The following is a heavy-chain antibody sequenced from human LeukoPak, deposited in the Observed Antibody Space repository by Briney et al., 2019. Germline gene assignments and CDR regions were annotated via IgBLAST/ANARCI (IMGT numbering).Heavy chain of an antibody. V-gene: IGHV1-46*01. CDR1: GYTFTSYY. CDR3: ARVGASSSSLYYFDY. D-gene: IGHD6-6*01. Sequence: ASVKVSCKASGYTFTSYYMHWVRQAPGQGLEWMGIINPSGGSTRYAQKFQGRVTMTRDRSTSTVYMEPNSLRSEDTAVYYCARVGASSSSLYYFDYWGQGTLVTVSS. J-gene: IGHJ4*02. CDR2: INPSGGST.